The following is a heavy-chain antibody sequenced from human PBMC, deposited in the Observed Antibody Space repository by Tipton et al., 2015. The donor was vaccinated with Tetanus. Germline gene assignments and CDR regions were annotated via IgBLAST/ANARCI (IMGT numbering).Heavy chain of an antibody. CDR1: GGSISSSSYY. CDR3: ARGSLYYDFWSGLSRGVYDY. V-gene: IGHV4-39*01. CDR2: IYYSGGT. D-gene: IGHD3-3*01. J-gene: IGHJ4*02. Sequence: TLSLTCTVSGGSISSSSYYWGWIRQPPGKGLEWIGSIYYSGGTYYNPSLKSRVTISVDTSKNQFSLKLSSVTAADTAVYYCARGSLYYDFWSGLSRGVYDYWGQGTLVTVSS.